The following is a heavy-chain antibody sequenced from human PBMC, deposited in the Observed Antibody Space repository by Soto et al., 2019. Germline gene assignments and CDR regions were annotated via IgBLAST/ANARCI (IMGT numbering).Heavy chain of an antibody. D-gene: IGHD1-26*01. J-gene: IGHJ4*02. V-gene: IGHV1-69*01. CDR2: IIPIFGTA. CDR1: GGTFSSYS. CDR3: ARAGGRHSGGIDY. Sequence: QVQLVQSGAEVKKPGSSVKVSCKASGGTFSSYSINWVRQAPGQGLEWMGEIIPIFGTANYAQKFQGRVTITADESTSTAYMELSSLRSEDTAVYYCARAGGRHSGGIDYWGQGTRVNVSS.